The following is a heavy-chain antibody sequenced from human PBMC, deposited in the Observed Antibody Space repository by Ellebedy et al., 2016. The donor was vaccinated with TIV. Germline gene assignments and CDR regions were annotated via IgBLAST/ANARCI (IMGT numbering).Heavy chain of an antibody. J-gene: IGHJ4*02. D-gene: IGHD1-26*01. V-gene: IGHV4-39*01. CDR3: LRHVSIVGPSELDH. CDR1: GDSVSSHSY. CDR2: LDNSGSA. Sequence: GSLRLSXSVSGDSVSSHSYWGWIRQSPGKGLEWVASLDNSGSAYYNPSLKSRVTISLDTSQNQVSLKLKSATATDTATYYCLRHVSIVGPSELDHWGQGTLVTVSS.